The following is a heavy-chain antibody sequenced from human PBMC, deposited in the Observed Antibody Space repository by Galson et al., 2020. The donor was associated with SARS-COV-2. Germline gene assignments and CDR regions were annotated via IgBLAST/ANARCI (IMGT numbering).Heavy chain of an antibody. CDR1: GYTFTSYY. J-gene: IGHJ6*02. Sequence: ASVKVSCKASGYTFTSYYMHWVRQAPGQGLEWMGIINPSGGSTSYAQKFQGRVTMTRDTSTSTVYMELSSLRSEDTAVYYCARDLTVVFSQDYYYGMDVGGQGTTVTVSS. CDR2: INPSGGST. D-gene: IGHD2-15*01. CDR3: ARDLTVVFSQDYYYGMDV. V-gene: IGHV1-46*01.